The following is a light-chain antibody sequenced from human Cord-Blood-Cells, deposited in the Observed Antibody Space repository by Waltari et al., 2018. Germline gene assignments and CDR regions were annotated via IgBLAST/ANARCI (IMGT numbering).Light chain of an antibody. V-gene: IGKV1-39*01. Sequence: EIQMTQSPSSLSASVGDRVTITCRASQSSSSYLNWYQQKPGKAPKLLIYAASSLQSGVPSRFSGSGSGTDFTLTISSLQPEDFATYYCQQSYSTPYTFGQGTKLEIK. CDR3: QQSYSTPYT. CDR1: QSSSSY. J-gene: IGKJ2*01. CDR2: AAS.